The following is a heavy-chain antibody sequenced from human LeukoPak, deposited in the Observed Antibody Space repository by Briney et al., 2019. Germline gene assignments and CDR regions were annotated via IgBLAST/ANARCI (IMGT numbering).Heavy chain of an antibody. J-gene: IGHJ4*02. D-gene: IGHD3-10*01. CDR2: IYHSGST. CDR3: ARSGVQAPPFYFDY. CDR1: GASFNTGDYY. Sequence: SETLSLTCIVSGASFNTGDYYWNWIRQHPGKGLEWIGSIYHSGSTYYNPSLKSRVTISVDTSKNQFSLKLSSVTAADTAVYYCARSGVQAPPFYFDYWGQGTLVTVSS. V-gene: IGHV4-39*07.